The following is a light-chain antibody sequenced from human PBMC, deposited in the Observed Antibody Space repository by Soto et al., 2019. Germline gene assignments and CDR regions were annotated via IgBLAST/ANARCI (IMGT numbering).Light chain of an antibody. V-gene: IGKV3-15*01. CDR2: AAS. Sequence: EIVMTQSPGTLSVSPGERATLSCRASQSISINLAWFQQKPRQAPRLLIYAASTRAPGTPATFSGSGSGTEFTLTISGLQSEDSSVYYCQQYNNWPFTFGQGTKLEIK. CDR1: QSISIN. CDR3: QQYNNWPFT. J-gene: IGKJ2*01.